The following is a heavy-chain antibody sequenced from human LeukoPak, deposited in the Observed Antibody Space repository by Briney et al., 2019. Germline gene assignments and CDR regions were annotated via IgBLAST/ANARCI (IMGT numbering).Heavy chain of an antibody. D-gene: IGHD3-22*01. CDR3: ARDEGSGYYRLDY. V-gene: IGHV4-59*01. CDR2: IYYSGST. CDR1: GWSISTYY. J-gene: IGHJ4*02. Sequence: SETLSPTCTVSGWSISTYYWSWIRQPPGKGLEWIGYIYYSGSTTYNPSLKSRVTMSVDTSKNQFSLKLSSVTAADTAVYYCARDEGSGYYRLDYWGQGTLVTVSS.